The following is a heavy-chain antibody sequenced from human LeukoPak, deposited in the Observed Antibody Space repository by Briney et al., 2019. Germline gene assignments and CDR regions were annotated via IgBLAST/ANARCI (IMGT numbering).Heavy chain of an antibody. Sequence: GSLRLSCAASGFTFSDHYMSWIRQAPGKGLEWVSYISSSGSTIYYADSVKGRFTISRDNAKNSLYLQMNSLRAGDTAVYYCAIHCSSTSCYGDAFDIWGQGTMVTVSS. D-gene: IGHD2-2*01. CDR2: ISSSGSTI. V-gene: IGHV3-11*04. J-gene: IGHJ3*02. CDR3: AIHCSSTSCYGDAFDI. CDR1: GFTFSDHY.